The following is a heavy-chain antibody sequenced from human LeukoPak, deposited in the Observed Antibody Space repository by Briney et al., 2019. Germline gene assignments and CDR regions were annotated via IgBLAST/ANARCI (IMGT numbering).Heavy chain of an antibody. CDR1: GYTFTGYY. Sequence: ASVKVSCKASGYTFTGYYMHWVRQAPGQGLEWMGRINPNSGGTNYAQKFQGRVTMTRDTSISTAYMELRSLRSDDTAVYYCARGSSSWYPTYYFDYWGQGTLVTVSS. J-gene: IGHJ4*02. CDR3: ARGSSSWYPTYYFDY. V-gene: IGHV1-2*06. D-gene: IGHD6-13*01. CDR2: INPNSGGT.